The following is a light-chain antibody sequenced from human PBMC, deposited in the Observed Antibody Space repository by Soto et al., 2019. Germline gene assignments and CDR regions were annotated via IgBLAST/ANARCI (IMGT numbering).Light chain of an antibody. CDR3: QSYDRSLSGVL. CDR2: GIN. J-gene: IGLJ2*01. Sequence: QPVLTQPPSVSGAPGQRVTISCTGSSSNIGAGYDVHWYQQLPGTAPKPLIYGINNRPSGVPDRFSGSKSGTSASLAITGLQAEDEAHYFCQSYDRSLSGVLFGRGTQLTVL. V-gene: IGLV1-40*01. CDR1: SSNIGAGYD.